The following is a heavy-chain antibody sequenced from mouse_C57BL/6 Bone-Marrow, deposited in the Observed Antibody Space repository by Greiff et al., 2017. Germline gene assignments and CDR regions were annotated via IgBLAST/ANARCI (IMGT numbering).Heavy chain of an antibody. V-gene: IGHV1-81*01. CDR3: ARSGYYGSRYYFDY. CDR2: IYPRSGNT. Sequence: QVQLQQSGAELARPGASVKLSCKASGYTFTSYGISWVKQRTGQGLEWIGEIYPRSGNTYYNEKFKGKATLTADKYSSTAYMELRSLTSEDSAVYFCARSGYYGSRYYFDYWGQGTTLTVSS. CDR1: GYTFTSYG. J-gene: IGHJ2*01. D-gene: IGHD1-1*01.